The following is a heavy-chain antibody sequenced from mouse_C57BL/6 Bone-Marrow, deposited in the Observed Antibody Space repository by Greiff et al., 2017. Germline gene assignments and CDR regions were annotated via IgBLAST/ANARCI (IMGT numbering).Heavy chain of an antibody. J-gene: IGHJ2*01. V-gene: IGHV1-81*01. D-gene: IGHD1-1*01. CDR2: SYPRSGNT. Sequence: VQLQQSGAELARPGASVKLSCKASGYTFTSYGISWVKQRTGQGLEWIGESYPRSGNTYYNDKFKGKATLTEDKSSSTAYMELRSLTSEDSAVYFCARAQIYHEDWGQGTTLTVSS. CDR1: GYTFTSYG. CDR3: ARAQIYHED.